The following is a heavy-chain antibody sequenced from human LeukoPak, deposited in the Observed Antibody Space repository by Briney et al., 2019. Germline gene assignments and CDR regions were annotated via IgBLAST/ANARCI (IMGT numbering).Heavy chain of an antibody. CDR3: ATNHLLGYWYFDR. V-gene: IGHV3-53*01. J-gene: IGHJ2*01. CDR2: IYGGCST. D-gene: IGHD1-26*01. CDR1: GFTVSSNY. Sequence: GGSLRLSCTVAGFTVSSNYMSWVRQAPGKGLEWVSVIYGGCSTYYADAVSGRFIISRGNSKNTLYLQMNSLRAEDTAEYYCATNHLLGYWYFDRWGRGTLGAVS.